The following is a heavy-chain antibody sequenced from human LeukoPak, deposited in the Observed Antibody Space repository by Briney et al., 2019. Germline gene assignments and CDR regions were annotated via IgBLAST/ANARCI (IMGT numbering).Heavy chain of an antibody. D-gene: IGHD6-19*01. CDR2: IYYSGST. CDR1: ISSDYY. J-gene: IGHJ4*02. Sequence: SETLSLTCTVSISSDYYWGWIRQPPGKGLEWIGSIYYSGSTYYNPSLKSRVTISVDTSKNQFSLKLSSVTAADTAVYYCARGKAVAGTGWGQGTLVTVSS. V-gene: IGHV4-38-2*02. CDR3: ARGKAVAGTG.